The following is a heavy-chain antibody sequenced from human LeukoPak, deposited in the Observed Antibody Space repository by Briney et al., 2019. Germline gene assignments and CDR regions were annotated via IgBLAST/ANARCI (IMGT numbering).Heavy chain of an antibody. Sequence: GGSLRLSCAASGFTFSNAWMSWVRQAPGKGLEWVSSISSSSSYIYYADSVKGRFTISRDNAKNSLYLQMNSLRAEDTAVYYCARDGYSSSWYTHYYYYMDVWGKGTTVTVSS. D-gene: IGHD6-13*01. CDR3: ARDGYSSSWYTHYYYYMDV. CDR2: ISSSSSYI. V-gene: IGHV3-21*01. CDR1: GFTFSNAW. J-gene: IGHJ6*03.